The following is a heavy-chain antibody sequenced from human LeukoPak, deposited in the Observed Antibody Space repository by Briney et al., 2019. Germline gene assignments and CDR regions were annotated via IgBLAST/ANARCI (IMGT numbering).Heavy chain of an antibody. CDR3: AGQRFLEWYFDY. V-gene: IGHV4-59*08. Sequence: PSETLSLTCTVSGGSISGFYWSWIRQPPGKELQWIGSIFYSGSTNYNPSLKSRVTISVDTSKNQFSLKLSSVTAADTAVYYCAGQRFLEWYFDYWGQGTLVTVSS. CDR1: GGSISGFY. D-gene: IGHD3-3*01. CDR2: IFYSGST. J-gene: IGHJ4*02.